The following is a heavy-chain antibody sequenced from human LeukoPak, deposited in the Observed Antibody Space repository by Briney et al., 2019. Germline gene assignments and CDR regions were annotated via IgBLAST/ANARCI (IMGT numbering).Heavy chain of an antibody. CDR1: GGTFSSYA. CDR3: ARSLTAVAGFDY. J-gene: IGHJ4*02. V-gene: IGHV1-69*04. Sequence: SVKVSCKASGGTFSSYAISWVRQAPGQGLEWMGRIIPILGIANYAQKFQGRVTITADKSTSTAYMELSSLRSGDTAVYYCARSLTAVAGFDYWGQGTLVTVSS. D-gene: IGHD6-19*01. CDR2: IIPILGIA.